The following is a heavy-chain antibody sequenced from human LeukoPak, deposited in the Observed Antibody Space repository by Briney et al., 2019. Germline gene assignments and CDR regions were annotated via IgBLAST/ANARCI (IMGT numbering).Heavy chain of an antibody. CDR3: ARHTSALAGSFDY. V-gene: IGHV4-59*11. Sequence: TSETLSLTCTVSGGSISSHYWNWIRQPPGQGLEWIGYIYYSGSTNYNPSLKSRATISVDTSKNQFSLNLSSVTAADTAVYYCARHTSALAGSFDYWGQGALVTVSS. CDR1: GGSISSHY. D-gene: IGHD2-2*02. CDR2: IYYSGST. J-gene: IGHJ4*02.